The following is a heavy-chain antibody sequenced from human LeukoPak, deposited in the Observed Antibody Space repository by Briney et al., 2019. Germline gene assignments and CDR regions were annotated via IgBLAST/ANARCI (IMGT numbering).Heavy chain of an antibody. V-gene: IGHV2-5*02. CDR1: GFSLTTSGVG. J-gene: IGHJ5*02. D-gene: IGHD2-2*01. CDR2: IYWDDDK. CDR3: AHTPSPRVVLAPNWFDP. Sequence: SGPTLVKPTQTLTLTCSFSGFSLTTSGVGVGWIRQPPGKALQWLALIYWDDDKRYSPSLRSRLTITKDTSKNQVVLTMTNTDPVDTATYYCAHTPSPRVVLAPNWFDPWGQGTLVTVSS.